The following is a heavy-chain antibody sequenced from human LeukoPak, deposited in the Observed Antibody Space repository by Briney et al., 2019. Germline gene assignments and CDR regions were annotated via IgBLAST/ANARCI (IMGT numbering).Heavy chain of an antibody. D-gene: IGHD1-1*01. CDR2: FDPEDGET. J-gene: IGHJ6*02. Sequence: ASVKVSCKVSGYXLTELSFHWVRQAPGKGLEWMGRFDPEDGETIYARKFQGRVTMTEDTSTDTAYMELRSLRSEDTAVYFCAVSLTTGGYYGMDVWGQGTTVTVSS. V-gene: IGHV1-24*01. CDR1: GYXLTELS. CDR3: AVSLTTGGYYGMDV.